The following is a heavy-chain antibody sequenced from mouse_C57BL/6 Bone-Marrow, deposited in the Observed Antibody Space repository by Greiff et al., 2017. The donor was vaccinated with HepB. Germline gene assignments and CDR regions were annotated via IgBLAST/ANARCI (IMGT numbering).Heavy chain of an antibody. Sequence: EVQLVESGGGLVKPGGSLKLSCAASGFTFSDYGMHWVRQAPETGLEWVAYISSGSSTIYYADTVKGRFTISRDNAKNTLFLQMTSLRAEDTAMYYCVYGSSFYFDYWGQGTTLTVSS. CDR2: ISSGSSTI. J-gene: IGHJ2*01. D-gene: IGHD1-1*01. CDR3: VYGSSFYFDY. V-gene: IGHV5-17*01. CDR1: GFTFSDYG.